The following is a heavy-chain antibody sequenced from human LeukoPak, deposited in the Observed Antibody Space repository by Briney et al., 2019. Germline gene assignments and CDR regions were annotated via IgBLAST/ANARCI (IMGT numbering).Heavy chain of an antibody. CDR3: ARDSSGWSVDY. CDR1: GFTFSDYY. J-gene: IGHJ4*02. D-gene: IGHD6-19*01. V-gene: IGHV3-11*05. CDR2: ISSTSRYI. Sequence: GGFLRLSCAATGFTFSDYYMSWIRQAPGKGLEWVSFISSTSRYIKDADSVKGRFTISRDNAKKSLYLQMNSLRAEDTAVYYCARDSSGWSVDYWGQGTLVTVPS.